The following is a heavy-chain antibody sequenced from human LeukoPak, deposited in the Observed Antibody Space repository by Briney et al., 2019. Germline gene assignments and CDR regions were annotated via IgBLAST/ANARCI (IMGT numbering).Heavy chain of an antibody. V-gene: IGHV3-30*04. CDR3: ARVHSGTYSYPPDY. CDR1: GFTVSTYA. J-gene: IGHJ4*02. Sequence: GGSLRLSCAASGFTVSTYAMYWVRQAPGKGLEWVAASSYDASSKYYADSVKGRFSISRDSSKNTLYAHLNRLRAEDTAIYYCARVHSGTYSYPPDYWGQGTLVTVSS. CDR2: SSYDASSK. D-gene: IGHD1-26*01.